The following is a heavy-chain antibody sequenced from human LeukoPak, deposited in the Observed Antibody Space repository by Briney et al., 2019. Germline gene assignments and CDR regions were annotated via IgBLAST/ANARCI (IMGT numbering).Heavy chain of an antibody. D-gene: IGHD2/OR15-2a*01. Sequence: GGSLRLSCAASGFTFSSYGMHWVRQAPGKGLEWISYITGSGDTIYYADSVKGRFTISRDNAKNSLFLQMNSLTADDTAVYYCARERTTIVSGTTIGAYWGQGTLVTVSS. CDR1: GFTFSSYG. CDR3: ARERTTIVSGTTIGAY. V-gene: IGHV3-48*04. J-gene: IGHJ4*02. CDR2: ITGSGDTI.